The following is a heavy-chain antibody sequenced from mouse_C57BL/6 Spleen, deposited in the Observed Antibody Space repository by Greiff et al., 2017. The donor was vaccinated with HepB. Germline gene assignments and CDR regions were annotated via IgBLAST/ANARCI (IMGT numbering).Heavy chain of an antibody. CDR1: GYTFTSYW. CDR3: ASYSEDYYAMDY. CDR2: IHPNSGST. J-gene: IGHJ4*01. Sequence: VQLQESGAELVKPGASVKLSCKASGYTFTSYWMHWVKLRPGQGLEWIGMIHPNSGSTNYNEKFKSKATLTVDKSSSTAYMQLSSLTSEDSAVYYCASYSEDYYAMDYWGQGTSVTVSS. D-gene: IGHD2-12*01. V-gene: IGHV1-64*01.